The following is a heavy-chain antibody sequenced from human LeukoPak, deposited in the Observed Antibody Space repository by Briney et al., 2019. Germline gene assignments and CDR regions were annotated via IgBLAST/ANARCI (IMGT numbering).Heavy chain of an antibody. CDR1: GGSIRSGGFH. J-gene: IGHJ3*02. D-gene: IGHD2-8*01. CDR3: ARAHVDDVEMVYAIRALDI. Sequence: SQTLSLTCTVSGGSIRSGGFHWSWIRQHPGKGLEWIGYIYYNGISKYNPSLNSRVTISVDTSKNQFSLNLRSVTAGDTAGYYCARAHVDDVEMVYAIRALDIWGQGKLGTVSS. V-gene: IGHV4-31*03. CDR2: IYYNGIS.